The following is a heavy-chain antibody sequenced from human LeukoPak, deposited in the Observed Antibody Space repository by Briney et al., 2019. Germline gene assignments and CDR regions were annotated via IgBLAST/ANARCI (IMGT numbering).Heavy chain of an antibody. J-gene: IGHJ4*02. Sequence: SGTLSLTCAVYGGSFSGYYWSWIRQPPAKGVEWIGEIYHSGSTNYNPSLTSRVTISVDTSKNQYSLKLSSVTAADTAGYYCARGRVFLWFGELGHYYFDYWGQGTLVTVSS. CDR1: GGSFSGYY. CDR3: ARGRVFLWFGELGHYYFDY. D-gene: IGHD3-10*01. V-gene: IGHV4-34*01. CDR2: IYHSGST.